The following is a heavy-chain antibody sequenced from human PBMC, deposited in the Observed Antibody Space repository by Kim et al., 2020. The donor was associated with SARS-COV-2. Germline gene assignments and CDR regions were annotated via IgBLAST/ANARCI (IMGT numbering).Heavy chain of an antibody. J-gene: IGHJ5*02. Sequence: SVKGRFTISRDNTKNTRYLQMNSLRAEDTAVYYCAKDQEMATIGASWFDPWGQGTLVTVSS. V-gene: IGHV3-23*01. CDR3: AKDQEMATIGASWFDP. D-gene: IGHD5-12*01.